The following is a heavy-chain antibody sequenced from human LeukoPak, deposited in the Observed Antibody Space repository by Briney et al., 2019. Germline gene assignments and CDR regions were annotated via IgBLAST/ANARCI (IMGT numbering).Heavy chain of an antibody. J-gene: IGHJ4*02. CDR3: ARSPHSGSYGPFDY. V-gene: IGHV3-7*04. CDR1: GFTFSSYG. Sequence: PGGSLRLSCAASGFTFSSYGMHWVRQAPGKGLEWVANMKHDGSEKSYVDSVKGRFTISRDDAKNSLYLQMNSLRAEDTALYYCARSPHSGSYGPFDYWGQGTLVTVSS. CDR2: MKHDGSEK. D-gene: IGHD1-26*01.